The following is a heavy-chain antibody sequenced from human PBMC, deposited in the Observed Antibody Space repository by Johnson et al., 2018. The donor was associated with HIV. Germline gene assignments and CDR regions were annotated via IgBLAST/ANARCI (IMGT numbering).Heavy chain of an antibody. Sequence: SYAMSWFRPAPGKGLEWVSAIRGTGLTTHYADSVKGRFTISRDNSKNTLYLQMNSLRAEDTAVYYCARTTIFGVVINDAFDIWGQGTMVTVSS. CDR1: SYA. J-gene: IGHJ3*02. D-gene: IGHD3-3*01. CDR2: IRGTGLTT. CDR3: ARTTIFGVVINDAFDI. V-gene: IGHV3-23*01.